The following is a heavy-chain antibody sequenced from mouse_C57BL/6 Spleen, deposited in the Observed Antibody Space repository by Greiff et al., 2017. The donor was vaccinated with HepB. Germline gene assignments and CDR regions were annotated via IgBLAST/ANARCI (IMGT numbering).Heavy chain of an antibody. CDR1: GYSFTDYN. J-gene: IGHJ4*01. Sequence: EVQRVESGPELVKPGASVKISCKASGYSFTDYNMNWVKQSNGKSLEWIGVINPNYGTTSYNQKFKGKATLTVDQSSSTAYMQLNSLTSEDSAVYYCARWGYYGRDYYAMDYWGQGTSVTVSS. CDR2: INPNYGTT. V-gene: IGHV1-39*01. CDR3: ARWGYYGRDYYAMDY. D-gene: IGHD1-1*01.